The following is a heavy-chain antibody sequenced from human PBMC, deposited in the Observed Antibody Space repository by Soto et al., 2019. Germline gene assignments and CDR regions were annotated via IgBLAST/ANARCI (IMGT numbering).Heavy chain of an antibody. CDR1: GGSISSYY. Sequence: SETLSLTCTVSGGSISSYYWSWIRQPPGKGLEWIGYIYYSGSTNYNPSLKSRVTISVDTSKNQFSLKLSSVTAADTAVYYCARDRLAAVGTNYFDYWGQGTLVTVSS. V-gene: IGHV4-59*01. CDR3: ARDRLAAVGTNYFDY. CDR2: IYYSGST. J-gene: IGHJ4*02. D-gene: IGHD6-13*01.